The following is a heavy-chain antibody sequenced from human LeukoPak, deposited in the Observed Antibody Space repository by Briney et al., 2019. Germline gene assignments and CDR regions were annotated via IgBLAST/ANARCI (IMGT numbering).Heavy chain of an antibody. CDR2: IRFDGSIK. J-gene: IGHJ4*02. CDR3: VKDRSGTYYFDY. CDR1: GFTFSSSG. Sequence: PGGSLRLSCAASGFTFSSSGMHWVRQAPGKGLEWVAFIRFDGSIKNYADSVKGRFTISRDDSKNTLYLQMNSLRAEDTAVFYCVKDRSGTYYFDYWGQGTLVTVSS. V-gene: IGHV3-30*02. D-gene: IGHD1-26*01.